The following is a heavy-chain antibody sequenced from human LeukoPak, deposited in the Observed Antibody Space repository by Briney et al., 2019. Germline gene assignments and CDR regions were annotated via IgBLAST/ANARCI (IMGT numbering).Heavy chain of an antibody. D-gene: IGHD6-19*01. CDR2: LSFSGLTT. V-gene: IGHV3-23*01. CDR3: ARPTSGWYAGGFDY. CDR1: GFTFINYA. Sequence: GGSLRLSCAASGFTFINYAMNWVRQAPGKGLEWVSALSFSGLTTYYADAVRGRFTISRDNSKSTLYLQMNSLRAEDTALYYCARPTSGWYAGGFDYWGQGILVTVSS. J-gene: IGHJ4*02.